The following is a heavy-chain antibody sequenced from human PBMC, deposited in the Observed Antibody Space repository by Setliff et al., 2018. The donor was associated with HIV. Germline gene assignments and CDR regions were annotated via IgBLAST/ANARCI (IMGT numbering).Heavy chain of an antibody. J-gene: IGHJ4*02. V-gene: IGHV3-23*01. CDR3: AKGRLPRIVATYYFDY. CDR2: ISGDGGRAT. D-gene: IGHD5-12*01. Sequence: GGSLRLSCVASGFRFRTYAMSWVRQSQGKGLEWVSLISGDGGRATHYSDSVKGRFTISRDDSKNTLYLQMNSLRVEDTALYYCAKGRLPRIVATYYFDYWGQGTLVTVSS. CDR1: GFRFRTYA.